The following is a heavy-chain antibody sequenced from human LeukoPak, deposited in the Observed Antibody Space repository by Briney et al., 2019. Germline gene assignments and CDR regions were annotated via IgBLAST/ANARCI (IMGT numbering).Heavy chain of an antibody. Sequence: SQTLSLTCTVSGGSISSGDYYWGWIRQPPGKGLEWIGSIYHSGSTYYNPSLKSRVTISVDTSKNQSSLKLSSVTAADTAVYYCARYSRDLRHRTPIDYWGQGTLVTVSS. CDR2: IYHSGST. V-gene: IGHV4-39*07. CDR1: GGSISSGDYY. D-gene: IGHD2-21*01. CDR3: ARYSRDLRHRTPIDY. J-gene: IGHJ4*02.